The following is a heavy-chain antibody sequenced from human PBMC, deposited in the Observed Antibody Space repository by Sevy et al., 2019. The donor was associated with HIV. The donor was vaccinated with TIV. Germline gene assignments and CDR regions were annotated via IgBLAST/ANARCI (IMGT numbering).Heavy chain of an antibody. CDR3: AKVGDSGSYTDAFDI. CDR2: ISYDGSNK. V-gene: IGHV3-30*18. Sequence: GGSLRLSCAASGFTFSSYGMHWVRQAPGKGLEWVAVISYDGSNKYYADSVKGRFTISRDNSKNTLYLQMNSLRAEDTAVYYCAKVGDSGSYTDAFDIWGQGTMVTVSS. D-gene: IGHD1-26*01. CDR1: GFTFSSYG. J-gene: IGHJ3*02.